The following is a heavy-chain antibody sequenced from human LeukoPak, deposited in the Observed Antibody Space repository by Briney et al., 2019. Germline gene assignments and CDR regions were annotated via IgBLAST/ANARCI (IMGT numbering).Heavy chain of an antibody. CDR1: GGSFSGYY. D-gene: IGHD6-13*01. J-gene: IGHJ3*02. V-gene: IGHV4-34*01. CDR3: ARGSPAADDAFDI. Sequence: SETLSLTCAVKGGSFSGYYWNWIRQPPGKGLEWIGDITHTGSTNDNPSLAGRVTVSVDTSKNQFSLSLASVTAADTALYYCARGSPAADDAFDIWGQGTLVTVSS. CDR2: ITHTGST.